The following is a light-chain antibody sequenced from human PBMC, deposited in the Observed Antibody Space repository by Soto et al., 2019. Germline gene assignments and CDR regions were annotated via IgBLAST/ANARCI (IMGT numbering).Light chain of an antibody. V-gene: IGKV1-12*01. J-gene: IGKJ2*01. CDR1: QGISTW. Sequence: DIQLTQSPSSVSAPVGDRVTLTCRASQGISTWLAWYQQRPGKAPQLLIFAASSLQSGVPSRFSGSGSGTDFTLTISSLQPEDFATYYCQQTNSFPYTVGQGTKVDIK. CDR2: AAS. CDR3: QQTNSFPYT.